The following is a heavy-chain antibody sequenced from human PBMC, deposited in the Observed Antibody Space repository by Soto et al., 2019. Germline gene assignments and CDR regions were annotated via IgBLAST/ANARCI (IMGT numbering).Heavy chain of an antibody. D-gene: IGHD2-8*01. CDR1: GFTFSSYA. CDR3: AKIIILMVYATWGFDY. CDR2: ISGSGGST. V-gene: IGHV3-23*01. Sequence: EVQLLESGGGLVQPGGSLRPSCAASGFTFSSYAMSWVRQAPGKGLEWVSAISGSGGSTYYADSVKGRFTISRDNSKNTLYLQMNSLRAEDTAVYYCAKIIILMVYATWGFDYWGQGTLVTVSS. J-gene: IGHJ4*02.